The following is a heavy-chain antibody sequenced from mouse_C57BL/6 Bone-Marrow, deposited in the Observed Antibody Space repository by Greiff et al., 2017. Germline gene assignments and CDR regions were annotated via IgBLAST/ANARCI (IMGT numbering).Heavy chain of an antibody. Sequence: VQLQQPGAELVKPGASVKLSCKASGYTFTSYWMHWVKQRPGQGLEWIGMIHPNSGSTNYNAKFKSKATLTVDKSSSTAYMQLSSLTSEDSAVYYCASWITTVVATRYYLDYWGQGTTLTVTS. J-gene: IGHJ2*01. V-gene: IGHV1-64*01. D-gene: IGHD1-1*01. CDR1: GYTFTSYW. CDR3: ASWITTVVATRYYLDY. CDR2: IHPNSGST.